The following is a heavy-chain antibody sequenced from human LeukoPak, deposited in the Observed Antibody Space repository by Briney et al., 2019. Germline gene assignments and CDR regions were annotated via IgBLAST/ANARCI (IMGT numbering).Heavy chain of an antibody. CDR2: ISGSGGST. D-gene: IGHD3-10*01. CDR3: AKLNDYYGSGSYYNG. Sequence: GGSLRLSCAASGFTFSSYAMSWVRQAPGKGLEWVSAISGSGGSTYYADSVKGRFTISRDNSKNTLYLQMNSLRAEDTAVYYCAKLNDYYGSGSYYNGWGQGTLVTVSS. CDR1: GFTFSSYA. J-gene: IGHJ4*02. V-gene: IGHV3-23*01.